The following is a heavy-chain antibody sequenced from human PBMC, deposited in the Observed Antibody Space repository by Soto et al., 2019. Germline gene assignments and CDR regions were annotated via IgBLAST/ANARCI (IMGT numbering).Heavy chain of an antibody. CDR3: ARDRSSSSWSVVDY. J-gene: IGHJ4*02. D-gene: IGHD6-13*01. V-gene: IGHV1-18*01. CDR2: ISAYNGST. CDR1: GYTFTSYG. Sequence: GASVKVSCKASGYTFTSYGSSWVRQAPGQGLEWMGWISAYNGSTNYAQKLQGRVTMTTDTSTSTAYMELRSLRSDDTAVYYCARDRSSSSWSVVDYWGQGTLVTVSS.